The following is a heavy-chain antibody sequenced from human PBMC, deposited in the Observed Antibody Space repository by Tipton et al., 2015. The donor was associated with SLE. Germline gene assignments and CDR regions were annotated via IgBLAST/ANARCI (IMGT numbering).Heavy chain of an antibody. V-gene: IGHV4-4*02. CDR2: IYHAGNI. D-gene: IGHD2-21*02. CDR1: GGSIISSSW. CDR3: ARRPNCSGADCYIDAFDI. Sequence: GLVKPSGTLSLTCAVSGGSIISSSWWSWVRQPPGKGLEWIGEIYHAGNINYNPSLKSRVIMSLDISKSQFSLRLNSVTAADTAVYFCARRPNCSGADCYIDAFDIWGQGTMVIVSS. J-gene: IGHJ3*02.